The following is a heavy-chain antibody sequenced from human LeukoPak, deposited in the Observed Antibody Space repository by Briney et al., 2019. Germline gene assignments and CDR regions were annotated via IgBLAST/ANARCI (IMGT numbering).Heavy chain of an antibody. V-gene: IGHV3-53*01. CDR3: AKGARIRFLEWPIRGHWFDP. CDR1: GFTVSSNY. CDR2: IYSGGST. Sequence: GGSLRLSCAASGFTVSSNYMSWVRQAPGKGLEWVSVIYSGGSTYYADSVKGRFTISRDNSKNTLYLQMNSLRAEDTAVYYCAKGARIRFLEWPIRGHWFDPWGQGTLVTVSS. J-gene: IGHJ5*02. D-gene: IGHD3-3*01.